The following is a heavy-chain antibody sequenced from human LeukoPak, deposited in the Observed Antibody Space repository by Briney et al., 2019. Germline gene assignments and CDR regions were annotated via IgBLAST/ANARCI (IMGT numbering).Heavy chain of an antibody. CDR1: GFTFSSYS. J-gene: IGHJ4*02. V-gene: IGHV3-21*01. D-gene: IGHD6-19*01. CDR3: ASSGWYISPYYFDY. CDR2: ISSSSSYI. Sequence: PGGSLGLSCAASGFTFSSYSMNWVRQAPGKGLEWVSSISSSSSYIYHADSVKGRFTISRDNAKNSLFLQMNSLRAEDTAVYYCASSGWYISPYYFDYWGQGTLVTVSS.